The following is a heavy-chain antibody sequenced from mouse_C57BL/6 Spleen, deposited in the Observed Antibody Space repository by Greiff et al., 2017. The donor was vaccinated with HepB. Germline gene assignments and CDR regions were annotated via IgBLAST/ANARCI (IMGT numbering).Heavy chain of an antibody. D-gene: IGHD2-12*01. V-gene: IGHV1-59*01. Sequence: QVQLQQSGAELVRPGTSVKLSCKASGYTFTSYWMHWVKQRPGQGLEWIGVIDPSDSYTNYNQKFKGKATLTVDTSSSTAYMQLSSLTSEDSAVYYCARRRSYDHYAMDYWGQGTSVTVSS. CDR3: ARRRSYDHYAMDY. CDR2: IDPSDSYT. CDR1: GYTFTSYW. J-gene: IGHJ4*01.